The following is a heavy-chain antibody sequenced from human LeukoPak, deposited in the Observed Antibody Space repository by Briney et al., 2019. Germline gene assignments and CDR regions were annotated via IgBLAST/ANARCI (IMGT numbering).Heavy chain of an antibody. Sequence: SETLSLTCAVYGGSFSDYSWTWIRQSPGKALEWIGEIIHSGSSHYNPSLKSRVTILVDTSKNQFSLKLTSVTAADTAVYFCARGSPGYWGQGTLVTVSS. J-gene: IGHJ4*02. CDR3: ARGSPGY. V-gene: IGHV4-34*01. CDR2: IIHSGSS. CDR1: GGSFSDYS.